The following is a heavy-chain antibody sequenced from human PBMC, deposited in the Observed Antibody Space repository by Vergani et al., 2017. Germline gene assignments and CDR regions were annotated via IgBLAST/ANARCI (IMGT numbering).Heavy chain of an antibody. CDR2: IWYDGSNK. J-gene: IGHJ4*02. D-gene: IGHD3-16*02. Sequence: QVQLVESGGGVVQPGRSLRLSCAASGFTFSSYGMHWVRQAPGKGLEWVAVIWYDGSNKYYADSVKGRFTISRDNSKNTLYLQMNSLRAEDTAVYYCAKGGGLPYDYVWGSYRYTGYFDYWGQGTLVTVSS. V-gene: IGHV3-33*06. CDR1: GFTFSSYG. CDR3: AKGGGLPYDYVWGSYRYTGYFDY.